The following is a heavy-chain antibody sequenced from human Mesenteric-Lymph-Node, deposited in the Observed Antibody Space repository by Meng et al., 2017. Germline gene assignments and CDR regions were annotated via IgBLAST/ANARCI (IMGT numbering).Heavy chain of an antibody. J-gene: IGHJ4*02. D-gene: IGHD1-26*01. CDR3: ATSGGGFDY. CDR1: GYTFPDYD. V-gene: IGHV7-4-1*02. Sequence: QVQLLHSGSELQKPGASVRVSCKASGYTFPDYDINWVRQAPGQGLEWMGWINTNTGKPTYAQGFTGRFVFSLDTSVGTAYLQISTLMPEDTAMYYCATSGGGFDYWGQGTLVTASS. CDR2: INTNTGKP.